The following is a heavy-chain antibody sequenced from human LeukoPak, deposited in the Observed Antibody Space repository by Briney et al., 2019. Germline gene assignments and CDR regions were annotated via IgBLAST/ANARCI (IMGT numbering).Heavy chain of an antibody. CDR3: ARDPLRVDY. J-gene: IGHJ4*02. D-gene: IGHD6-13*01. V-gene: IGHV3-21*01. Sequence: PGGSLRLPCAASGFTVSSNYMSWVRQAPGKGLEWVSSISSSSSYIYYADSVKGRFTISRDNAKNSLYLQMNSLRAEDTAVYYCARDPLRVDYWGQGTLVTVSS. CDR1: GFTVSSNY. CDR2: ISSSSSYI.